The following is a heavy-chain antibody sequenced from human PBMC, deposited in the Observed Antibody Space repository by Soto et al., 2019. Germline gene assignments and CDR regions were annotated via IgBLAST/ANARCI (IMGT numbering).Heavy chain of an antibody. CDR2: IYWDDDK. CDR1: GFSLSTSGVG. CDR3: ARNVGGGLGRVHV. D-gene: IGHD3-16*01. Sequence: QITLKESGPTLVKPTQTLTLTCTFSGFSLSTSGVGVGWIRQPPGKDLEWLALIYWDDDKRYSPSLKSRLTIAKETSKNHVVLTMTHMVPVDAATYYCARNVGGGLGRVHVWGQGTTVTVSS. V-gene: IGHV2-5*02. J-gene: IGHJ6*02.